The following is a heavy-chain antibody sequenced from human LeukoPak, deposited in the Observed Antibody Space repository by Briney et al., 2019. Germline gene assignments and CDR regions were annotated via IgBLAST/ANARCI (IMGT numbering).Heavy chain of an antibody. CDR1: GGSISSYS. CDR2: IYYSGST. CDR3: ARDIAVENFDY. Sequence: SETLSLTCTVSGGSISSYSWSWIRQPPGKGLEWIGYIYYSGSTYYNPSLKSRVTISVDTSKNQFSLKVSSVTAADTAVYYCARDIAVENFDYWGQGTLVTVSS. V-gene: IGHV4-59*01. D-gene: IGHD6-19*01. J-gene: IGHJ4*02.